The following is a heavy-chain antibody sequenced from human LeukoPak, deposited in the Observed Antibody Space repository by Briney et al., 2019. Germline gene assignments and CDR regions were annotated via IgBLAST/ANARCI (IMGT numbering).Heavy chain of an antibody. D-gene: IGHD3-16*01. J-gene: IGHJ4*02. Sequence: PGGSLRLSCAASGFTFRRYGMTWVRQAPGKGLDWVSSVSDSGRNTYYADSVKGRFTISRDNSRNTLYLQMNSLRAEDTAVYYCARRGNRQPFDYWGQGTLVTVSS. CDR1: GFTFRRYG. V-gene: IGHV3-23*01. CDR2: VSDSGRNT. CDR3: ARRGNRQPFDY.